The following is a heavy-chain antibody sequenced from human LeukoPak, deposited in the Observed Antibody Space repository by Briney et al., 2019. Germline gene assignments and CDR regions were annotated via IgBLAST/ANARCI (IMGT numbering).Heavy chain of an antibody. CDR2: IIPIFGTA. CDR3: ARVYCSSTSCYNDAFDI. D-gene: IGHD2-2*02. V-gene: IGHV1-69*05. J-gene: IGHJ3*02. CDR1: GGTFSSYA. Sequence: SVKVSCKASGGTFSSYAISWVRQAPGQGLEWMGGIIPIFGTANYAQKFQGRVTITTDESTSTAYMELSSLRSEDTAVYYCARVYCSSTSCYNDAFDIWGQGTMVTVSS.